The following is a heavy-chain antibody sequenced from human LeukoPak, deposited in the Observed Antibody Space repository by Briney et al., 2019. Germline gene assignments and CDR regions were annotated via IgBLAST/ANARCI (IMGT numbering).Heavy chain of an antibody. CDR3: AKRDDSGGNLVDL. V-gene: IGHV4-39*02. J-gene: IGHJ4*02. Sequence: SETLSLTCTVSGGSIRSGSHYWAWIRQPPGKGLEWIGSIYYSGSTYYNPSLENRVTISIDTSKNHFSLKLTSLSAADTSVYYCAKRDDSGGNLVDLWGQGTQVTVS. CDR2: IYYSGST. CDR1: GGSIRSGSHY. D-gene: IGHD3-22*01.